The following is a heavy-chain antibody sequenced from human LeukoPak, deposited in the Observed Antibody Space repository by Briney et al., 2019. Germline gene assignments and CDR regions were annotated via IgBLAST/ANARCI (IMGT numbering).Heavy chain of an antibody. Sequence: GESLKISCKGSGYTFDTYWIGWVRQMPGKGLEWMGIIYPGDSDTRYSPSFQGQVTISADKSISTAYLQWSSLKASDTAMYYCARQGGMDSSGYVYWYFDLWGRGTLVTVSS. V-gene: IGHV5-51*01. CDR1: GYTFDTYW. D-gene: IGHD3-22*01. CDR3: ARQGGMDSSGYVYWYFDL. J-gene: IGHJ2*01. CDR2: IYPGDSDT.